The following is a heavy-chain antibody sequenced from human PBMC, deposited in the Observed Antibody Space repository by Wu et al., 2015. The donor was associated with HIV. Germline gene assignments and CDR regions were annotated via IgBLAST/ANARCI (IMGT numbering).Heavy chain of an antibody. V-gene: IGHV1-2*06. CDR3: AVIPGVEPYYGLDV. J-gene: IGHJ6*02. CDR1: GYTFTGYY. D-gene: IGHD1-14*01. CDR2: INPSSGGS. Sequence: QVQLVQSGAEVKKPGASVKVSCKASGYTFTGYYVHWVRQAPGQGLEWMGRINPSSGGSNYAQSFQDRVTMTTDTSIITVYMEVTRLRSDDTAVYYCAVIPGVEPYYGLDVWGQGTTVTVSS.